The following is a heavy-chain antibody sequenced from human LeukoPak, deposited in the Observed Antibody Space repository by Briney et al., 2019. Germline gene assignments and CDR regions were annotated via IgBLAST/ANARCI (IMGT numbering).Heavy chain of an antibody. V-gene: IGHV4-34*01. J-gene: IGHJ6*02. CDR3: ARGHPPNLDV. CDR1: GGSFSGYY. Sequence: SETLSLTCAVYGGSFSGYYWSWIRQPPGKGLEWIGEINHSGSTNYNPSLNSRVTISVDTSNNQFSLRLASVTTADTAVYYCARGHPPNLDVWGQGTTVTVSS. CDR2: INHSGST.